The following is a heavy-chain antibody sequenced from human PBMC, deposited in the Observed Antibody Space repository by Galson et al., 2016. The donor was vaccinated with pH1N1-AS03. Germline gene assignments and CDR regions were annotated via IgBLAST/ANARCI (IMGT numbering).Heavy chain of an antibody. Sequence: SVKVSCKASGYIFTGFYVHWVRQAPGQGLEWMGWINPNNGVTNYAQKYQAWVTMTGDTSISTAYLDLYGLKSDDTAVYYCARDPRGPCSSATCATTYYFGMDGWGQGTTVIVSS. CDR1: GYIFTGFY. V-gene: IGHV1-2*04. D-gene: IGHD1-1*01. CDR2: INPNNGVT. CDR3: ARDPRGPCSSATCATTYYFGMDG. J-gene: IGHJ6*02.